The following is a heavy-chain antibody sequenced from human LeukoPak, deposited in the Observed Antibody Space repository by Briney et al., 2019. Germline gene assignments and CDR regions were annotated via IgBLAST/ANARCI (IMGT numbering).Heavy chain of an antibody. V-gene: IGHV3-30*02. CDR3: ARENYDFWSGYYWVGGGGQGFDY. CDR2: IRYDGSNK. CDR1: GFTFRSYG. D-gene: IGHD3-3*01. J-gene: IGHJ4*02. Sequence: LTGGSLRLSCAASGFTFRSYGMHWVRQAPGKGLEWVAFIRYDGSNKYYADSVKGRFTISRDNSKNTLYLQMNSLRAEDTAVYYCARENYDFWSGYYWVGGGGQGFDYWGQGTLVTVSS.